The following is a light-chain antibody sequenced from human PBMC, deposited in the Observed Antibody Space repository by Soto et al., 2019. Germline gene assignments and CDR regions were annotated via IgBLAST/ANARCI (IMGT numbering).Light chain of an antibody. J-gene: IGLJ2*01. CDR3: SSYTSSSTRHVV. CDR1: SSDVGGYND. V-gene: IGLV2-14*01. Sequence: QSALTQPASVSGSPGQSITISCTGTSSDVGGYNDVSWYQQHPGKAPKLMIYDVSNRPSGVSNRFSGSKSGNTASLTISGLQAEDEADYYCSSYTSSSTRHVVFGGGTQLTVL. CDR2: DVS.